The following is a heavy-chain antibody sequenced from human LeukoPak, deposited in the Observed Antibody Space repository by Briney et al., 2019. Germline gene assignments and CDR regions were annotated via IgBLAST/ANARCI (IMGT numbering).Heavy chain of an antibody. CDR2: INSDGSST. V-gene: IGHV3-74*01. CDR1: GFTFSSYW. Sequence: PGGSLKLSCAASGFTFSSYWMHWVRQAPGKGLVWVSRINSDGSSTSYADSVKGRFTISRDNAKNTLYLQMNSLRAEDTAVYYCARSDSSGWYGFDYWGQGTLVTVSS. D-gene: IGHD6-19*01. J-gene: IGHJ4*02. CDR3: ARSDSSGWYGFDY.